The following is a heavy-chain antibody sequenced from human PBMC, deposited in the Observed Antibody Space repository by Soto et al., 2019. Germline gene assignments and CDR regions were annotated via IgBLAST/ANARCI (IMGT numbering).Heavy chain of an antibody. V-gene: IGHV4-34*01. CDR1: GGSFSTDY. D-gene: IGHD6-6*01. CDR3: ARVLAARAYSDFDY. J-gene: IGHJ4*02. Sequence: SETLSLTCAVYGGSFSTDYWSWIRQPPGKGLEWIGEINPSGGTNYNPSLKSRVTIPVATSKNQFSLKLSSVTAADTAVYYCARVLAARAYSDFDYWGQGTLVTVSS. CDR2: INPSGGT.